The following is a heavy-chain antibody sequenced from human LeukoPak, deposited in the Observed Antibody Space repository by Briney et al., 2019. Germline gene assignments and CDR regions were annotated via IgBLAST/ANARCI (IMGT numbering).Heavy chain of an antibody. D-gene: IGHD2-2*01. CDR1: GYTFTGYF. CDR2: INPKSGAT. V-gene: IGHV1-2*02. Sequence: ASVKVSCKASGYTFTGYFMHWVRQAPGQGLEWMGWINPKSGATNYAQKFQGRVTMTRNTSISTAYMELSSLRSEDTAVYYCARGPYCRSMSCPYWFDPWGQGTLVTVSS. CDR3: ARGPYCRSMSCPYWFDP. J-gene: IGHJ5*02.